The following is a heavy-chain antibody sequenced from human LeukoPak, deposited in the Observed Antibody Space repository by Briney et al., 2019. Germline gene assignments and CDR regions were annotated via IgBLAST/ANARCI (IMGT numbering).Heavy chain of an antibody. CDR3: ARDPDWSGYYHFDY. CDR1: GGSISSYY. CDR2: IYYSGST. Sequence: SETLSLTCTVSGGSISSYYWSWIRQPPGKGLEWIGYIYYSGSTNYNPSLKSRVTISVDTSKNQFSLKLSSVTAADTAVYYCARDPDWSGYYHFDYWGQGTLVTVSS. D-gene: IGHD3-3*01. V-gene: IGHV4-59*01. J-gene: IGHJ4*02.